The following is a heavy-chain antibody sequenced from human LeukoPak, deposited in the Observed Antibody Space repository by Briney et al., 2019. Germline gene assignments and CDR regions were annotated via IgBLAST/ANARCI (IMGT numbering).Heavy chain of an antibody. CDR1: GYTFTGYD. V-gene: IGHV1-2*02. CDR2: INPNSGGT. D-gene: IGHD5-18*01. Sequence: ASVKVSCKASGYTFTGYDIHWVRQAPGQGLEWMGWINPNSGGTNYAQEFQGRVTMTRDTSISTAYMDLSRLRSDDTAVYYCARDYYSYGYDYWGQGTLVTVSS. CDR3: ARDYYSYGYDY. J-gene: IGHJ4*02.